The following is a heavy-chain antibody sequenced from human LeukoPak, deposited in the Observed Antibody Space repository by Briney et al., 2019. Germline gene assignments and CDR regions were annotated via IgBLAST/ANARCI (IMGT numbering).Heavy chain of an antibody. D-gene: IGHD6-6*01. CDR1: GGSISSSSYY. CDR2: IHYSGST. Sequence: SETLSLTCTVSGGSISSSSYYWGWIRQPPGKGLEWIGSIHYSGSTYYNPSLKSRVTISLDTSKNQFSLKLSSVTVADTAVYYCASPYSSSSYWFDPWGQGTLVTVSS. J-gene: IGHJ5*02. V-gene: IGHV4-39*01. CDR3: ASPYSSSSYWFDP.